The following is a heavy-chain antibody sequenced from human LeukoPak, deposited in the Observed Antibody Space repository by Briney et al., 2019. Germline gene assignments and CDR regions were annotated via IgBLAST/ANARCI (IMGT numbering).Heavy chain of an antibody. V-gene: IGHV3-30*03. CDR3: ARPLIEYSSSQFPGY. J-gene: IGHJ4*02. CDR2: ISYDGSNK. Sequence: PGGSLRLSCAASGFTFSSYGMHWVRQAPGKGLEWVAVISYDGSNKYYADSVKGRFTISRDNSKNTLYLQMNSLRAEDTAVYYCARPLIEYSSSQFPGYWGQGTLVTVSS. D-gene: IGHD6-6*01. CDR1: GFTFSSYG.